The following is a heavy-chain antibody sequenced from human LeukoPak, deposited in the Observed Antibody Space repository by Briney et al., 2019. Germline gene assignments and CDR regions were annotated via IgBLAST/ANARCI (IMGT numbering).Heavy chain of an antibody. Sequence: PGGSLRLSCAASGFTFSSYWMSWVRQAPGKGLEWVANIKQDGSEKYYVDSAKGRFTMSRENAKNSLYLQMNSLRAEDTAVYYCVRVWHYYDLIGRYYYYMDVWGKGTTVTVSS. V-gene: IGHV3-7*01. J-gene: IGHJ6*03. CDR1: GFTFSSYW. CDR3: VRVWHYYDLIGRYYYYMDV. CDR2: IKQDGSEK. D-gene: IGHD3-22*01.